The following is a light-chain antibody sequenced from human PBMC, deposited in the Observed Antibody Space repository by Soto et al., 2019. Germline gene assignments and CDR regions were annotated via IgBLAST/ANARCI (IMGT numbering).Light chain of an antibody. J-gene: IGKJ5*01. CDR3: QQLNSYPIA. Sequence: DIQMTQSPSSLSASVGARVTITCRASQGIAKSLAWYQQKPGKAPKLLIYSASTLQSGVPSRFSGSGSGTEFTLTISSLQPEDFATYYCQQLNSYPIAFGQGTRLEIK. CDR1: QGIAKS. V-gene: IGKV1-27*01. CDR2: SAS.